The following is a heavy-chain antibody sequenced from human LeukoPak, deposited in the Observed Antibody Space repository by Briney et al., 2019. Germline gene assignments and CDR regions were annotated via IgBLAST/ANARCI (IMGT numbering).Heavy chain of an antibody. CDR3: AKVRSKNYYDSSGYPLFYFDY. V-gene: IGHV3-23*01. CDR1: GFTFSSYA. D-gene: IGHD3-22*01. Sequence: GGSLRLSCAASGFTFSSYAMSWVRQAPGKGLEWVSAISGSGGSTYYADSVKGRFTISRDNSKNTLYLQMNSLRAEDTAVYYCAKVRSKNYYDSSGYPLFYFDYWGQGTLVTVSS. CDR2: ISGSGGST. J-gene: IGHJ4*02.